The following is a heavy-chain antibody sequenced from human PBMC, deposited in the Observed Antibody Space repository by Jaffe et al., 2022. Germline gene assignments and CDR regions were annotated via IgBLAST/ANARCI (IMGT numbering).Heavy chain of an antibody. Sequence: QVQLQQWGAGLLKPSETLSLTCAVYGGSFSGYYWSWIRQPPGKGLEWIGEINHSGSTNYNPSLKSRVTISVDTSKNQFSLKLSSVTAADTAVYYCARVALSGYDSSGYYRPMYYFDYWGQGTLVTVSS. CDR3: ARVALSGYDSSGYYRPMYYFDY. V-gene: IGHV4-34*01. D-gene: IGHD3-22*01. CDR1: GGSFSGYY. J-gene: IGHJ4*02. CDR2: INHSGST.